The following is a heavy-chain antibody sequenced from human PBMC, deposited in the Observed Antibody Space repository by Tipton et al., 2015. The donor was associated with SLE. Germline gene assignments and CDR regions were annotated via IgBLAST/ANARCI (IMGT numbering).Heavy chain of an antibody. V-gene: IGHV3-15*01. D-gene: IGHD1-26*01. J-gene: IGHJ4*02. CDR1: GFTFSSYE. CDR2: IKSKTDGGTT. CDR3: TTSVGAKYYFDY. Sequence: SLRLSCAASGFTFSSYEMNWVRQAPGKGLEWVCRIKSKTDGGTTDYAAPVKGRFTISRDDSKNTLYLQMNSLKTEDTAVYYCTTSVGAKYYFDYWGQGTLVTVSS.